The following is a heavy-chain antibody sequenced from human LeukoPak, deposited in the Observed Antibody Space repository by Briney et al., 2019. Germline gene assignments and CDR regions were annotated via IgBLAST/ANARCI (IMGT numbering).Heavy chain of an antibody. D-gene: IGHD5/OR15-5a*01. Sequence: PGGTLRLSCVASGFSFSSYEMDWVRQAPGKGLEWIAYISNSVDAIYYAHSVKGRFTISRENAKDSLYPQINRLRAEDTAVYYFARGLPSAPGVGDYWGQGTLVTVSS. CDR1: GFSFSSYE. CDR2: ISNSVDAI. J-gene: IGHJ4*02. CDR3: ARGLPSAPGVGDY. V-gene: IGHV3-48*03.